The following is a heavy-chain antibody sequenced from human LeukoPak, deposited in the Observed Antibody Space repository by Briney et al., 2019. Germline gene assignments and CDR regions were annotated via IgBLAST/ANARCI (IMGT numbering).Heavy chain of an antibody. CDR3: ARGSNDCSGTSCYLSIFDY. J-gene: IGHJ4*02. CDR1: GGSISSSSYY. CDR2: IYYSGST. V-gene: IGHV4-39*01. D-gene: IGHD2-2*01. Sequence: PSETLSLTCTVSGGSISSSSYYWGWIRQPPGKGLEWIGSIYYSGSTYYNPSLKSRVTISVDTSKNQFSLRLRSVTAADTAMYYCARGSNDCSGTSCYLSIFDYWGQGSLVPVSS.